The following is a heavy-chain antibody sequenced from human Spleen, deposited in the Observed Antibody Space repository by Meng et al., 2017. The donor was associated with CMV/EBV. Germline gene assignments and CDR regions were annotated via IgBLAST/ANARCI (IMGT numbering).Heavy chain of an antibody. CDR1: FRSYA. CDR2: IIPILGIA. J-gene: IGHJ3*02. D-gene: IGHD3-3*01. V-gene: IGHV1-69*05. Sequence: FRSYAIRWVRQAPGQRLEWMGGIIPILGIANYAQKFQGRVTITTNESTSTAYMELSSLRSEDTAVYYCARVSITIFGVVTQEAFDIWGQGTMVTVSS. CDR3: ARVSITIFGVVTQEAFDI.